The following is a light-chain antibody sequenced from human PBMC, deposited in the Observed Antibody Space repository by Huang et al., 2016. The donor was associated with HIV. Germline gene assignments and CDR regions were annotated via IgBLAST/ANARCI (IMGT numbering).Light chain of an antibody. Sequence: EIVLTQSPATLSLSPGERATLSCRASQSVRNYLAWYQQKPGPAPRLLIYDASNRATGTPARFSGSGSGTDFTLTISSLEPEDFAVYYCQQRSDWPPWTFGQGTKVEIK. J-gene: IGKJ1*01. CDR3: QQRSDWPPWT. CDR1: QSVRNY. V-gene: IGKV3-11*01. CDR2: DAS.